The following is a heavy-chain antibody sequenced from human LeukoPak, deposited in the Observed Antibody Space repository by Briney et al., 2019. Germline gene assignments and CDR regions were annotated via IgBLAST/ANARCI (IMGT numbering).Heavy chain of an antibody. J-gene: IGHJ5*02. CDR3: ARDPGSITIFEEFDP. Sequence: SQTLSLTCAIFGDSVSSNSAAWNWIRQSPSRGLEWLGGTYYRSKWYNDYAVSVKSRITINPDTSKNQFSLQLNSVTPEDTAVYYCARDPGSITIFEEFDPWGQGTLVTVSS. CDR2: TYYRSKWYN. V-gene: IGHV6-1*01. D-gene: IGHD3-3*01. CDR1: GDSVSSNSAA.